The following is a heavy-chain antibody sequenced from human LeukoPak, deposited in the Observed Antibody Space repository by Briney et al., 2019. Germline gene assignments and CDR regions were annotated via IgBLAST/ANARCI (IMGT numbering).Heavy chain of an antibody. D-gene: IGHD3-10*01. Sequence: GGSLRLSCAASGFTFSSYGMHWVRQAPGKGLEWVAFIRYDGSNKYYADSVKGRFTISRDNSKNTLYLQMNSLRAEDTAVYYCASPGQLLWFGELPGLDYWGQGTLVTVSS. V-gene: IGHV3-30*02. J-gene: IGHJ4*02. CDR1: GFTFSSYG. CDR3: ASPGQLLWFGELPGLDY. CDR2: IRYDGSNK.